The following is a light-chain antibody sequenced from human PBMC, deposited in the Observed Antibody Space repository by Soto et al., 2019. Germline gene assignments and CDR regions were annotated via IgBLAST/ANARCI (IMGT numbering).Light chain of an antibody. J-gene: IGKJ3*01. Sequence: DIQMTQSPSSLSASVGDRVTITCRAGHDIGNSLAWYQQKPGQVPKLVIFAASTLQSGGPSRFSGSGSGTDFTLTINSLQPEDVATYYCQKYNGAPPLFTFGPGTKVDIK. CDR2: AAS. V-gene: IGKV1-27*01. CDR1: HDIGNS. CDR3: QKYNGAPPLFT.